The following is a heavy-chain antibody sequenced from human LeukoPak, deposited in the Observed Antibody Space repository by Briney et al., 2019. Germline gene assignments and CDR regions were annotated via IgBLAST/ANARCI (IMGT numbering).Heavy chain of an antibody. CDR1: GYTFTGYY. CDR2: INPNSGGT. J-gene: IGHJ4*02. CDR3: ARDSTYYDILTGYHTVFDY. Sequence: ASVKVSCKAPGYTFTGYYMHWVRQAPGQGLEWMGWINPNSGGTNYAQKFQGRVTMTRDTSISTAYMELSRLRSDDTAVYYCARDSTYYDILTGYHTVFDYWGQGTLVTVSS. D-gene: IGHD3-9*01. V-gene: IGHV1-2*02.